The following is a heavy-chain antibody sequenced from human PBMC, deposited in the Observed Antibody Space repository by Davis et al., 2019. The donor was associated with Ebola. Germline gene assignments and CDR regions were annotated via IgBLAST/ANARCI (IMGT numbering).Heavy chain of an antibody. Sequence: HTGGSLRLSCAASGFTFSSYWMHWVRQAPGKGLVWVSRINSDGSSTSYADSVKGRFTISRDNAKNTLYLQMNSLRAEDTAVYYCAKDWAAIDVVVPAATYYFDYWGQGTLVTVSS. D-gene: IGHD2-2*01. CDR1: GFTFSSYW. CDR2: INSDGSST. J-gene: IGHJ4*02. CDR3: AKDWAAIDVVVPAATYYFDY. V-gene: IGHV3-74*01.